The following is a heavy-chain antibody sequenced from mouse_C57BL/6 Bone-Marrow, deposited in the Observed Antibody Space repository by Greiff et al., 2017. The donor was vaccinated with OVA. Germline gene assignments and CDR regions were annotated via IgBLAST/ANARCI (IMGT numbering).Heavy chain of an antibody. Sequence: EVHLVESGGDLVKPGGSLKLSCAASGFTFSSYGMSWVRQTPDKRLEWVATISSGGSYTYYPDSVKGRFTISRDNAKNTLYLQMSSLKSEDTAMYYCARRVYYGSSYGFAYWGQGTLVTVSA. D-gene: IGHD1-1*01. CDR2: ISSGGSYT. J-gene: IGHJ3*01. V-gene: IGHV5-6*01. CDR3: ARRVYYGSSYGFAY. CDR1: GFTFSSYG.